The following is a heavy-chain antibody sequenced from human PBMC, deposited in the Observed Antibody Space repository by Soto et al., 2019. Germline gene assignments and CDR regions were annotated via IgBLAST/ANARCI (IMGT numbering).Heavy chain of an antibody. Sequence: EVQLVETGGGLIQPGGSLRLSCAASGLTVSSNYMSWVRQAPGKGLEWVSVIYSGGTTYYADSVKGRFTISRDNSKNTLYIQMNSLRDEDTAVYYCARARIAVAGTHFDYWGQGALVTVSS. D-gene: IGHD6-19*01. CDR3: ARARIAVAGTHFDY. V-gene: IGHV3-53*02. J-gene: IGHJ4*02. CDR1: GLTVSSNY. CDR2: IYSGGTT.